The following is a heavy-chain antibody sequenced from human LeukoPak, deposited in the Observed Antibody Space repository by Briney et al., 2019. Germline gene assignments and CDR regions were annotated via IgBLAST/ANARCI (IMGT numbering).Heavy chain of an antibody. J-gene: IGHJ4*02. Sequence: TSVKVSCKASGYTLTAYYIYWVRQAPGQGLEWMGRINPNSGGTDYAQNFQGRVTMTRATSISRAYMELSRLRSDDSAVYYCARGDSSSWYVLTSNLPDYWGQGTLVTVSS. CDR1: GYTLTAYY. CDR3: ARGDSSSWYVLTSNLPDY. CDR2: INPNSGGT. D-gene: IGHD6-13*01. V-gene: IGHV1-2*06.